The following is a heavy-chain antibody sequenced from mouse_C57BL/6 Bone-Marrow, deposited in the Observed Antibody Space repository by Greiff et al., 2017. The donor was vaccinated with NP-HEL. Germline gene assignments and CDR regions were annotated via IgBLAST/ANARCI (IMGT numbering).Heavy chain of an antibody. J-gene: IGHJ4*01. CDR2: FHPYNDDT. V-gene: IGHV1-47*01. CDR1: GYTFTTYP. D-gene: IGHD2-4*01. Sequence: QVQLQQSGAELVKPGASVKMSCKASGYTFTTYPIEWMKQNHGKSLEWIGNFHPYNDDTKYNEKFKGKATLTVEKSSSTVYLELSRLTSDDSAVYYCARGRDYDGNSPYYYAMDYWGQGTSVTVSS. CDR3: ARGRDYDGNSPYYYAMDY.